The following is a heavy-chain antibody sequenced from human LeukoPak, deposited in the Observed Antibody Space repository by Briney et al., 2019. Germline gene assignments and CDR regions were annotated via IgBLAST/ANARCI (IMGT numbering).Heavy chain of an antibody. CDR3: AKGGSYRSQPYFDY. D-gene: IGHD3-16*02. CDR1: GFTFSNYW. Sequence: GGSLRLSCAASGFTFSNYWMHWVRQAPGKGLVWVSRINSDGINTSYADSVKGRFTISRDNSKNTVYLQMNSLRAEDTAVYYCAKGGSYRSQPYFDYWGQGTPVTVSS. J-gene: IGHJ4*02. CDR2: INSDGINT. V-gene: IGHV3-74*01.